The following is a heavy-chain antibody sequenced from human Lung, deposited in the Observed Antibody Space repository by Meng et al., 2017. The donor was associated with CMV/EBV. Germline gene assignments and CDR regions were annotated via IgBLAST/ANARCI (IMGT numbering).Heavy chain of an antibody. Sequence: GGSLRLXCAASGFSFSSYSMHWVRLTPGKGLEWVASISRDSAYIVYADSVKGRFTISRDNAKNSLYLQMNSLRAEDTALYYCARDPHEENSVLVTVVWGQGTXVTVSS. J-gene: IGHJ6*02. CDR3: ARDPHEENSVLVTVV. CDR1: GFSFSSYS. V-gene: IGHV3-21*04. CDR2: ISRDSAYI. D-gene: IGHD4-11*01.